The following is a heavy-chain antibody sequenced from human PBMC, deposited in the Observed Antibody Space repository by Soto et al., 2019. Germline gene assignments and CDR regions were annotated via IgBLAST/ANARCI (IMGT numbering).Heavy chain of an antibody. Sequence: GGSLXLSWAASGFTFSSCCMHWVRQAPGKGLEWVAVISYDGSNKYYAASVKGRFTISRANSKNTLYLQMNSLRAEDTAVYYCAKDLLESKLRPTYYYYYGMDVWGQGTTVTVSS. CDR2: ISYDGSNK. D-gene: IGHD5-12*01. J-gene: IGHJ6*02. CDR3: AKDLLESKLRPTYYYYYGMDV. CDR1: GFTFSSCC. V-gene: IGHV3-30*18.